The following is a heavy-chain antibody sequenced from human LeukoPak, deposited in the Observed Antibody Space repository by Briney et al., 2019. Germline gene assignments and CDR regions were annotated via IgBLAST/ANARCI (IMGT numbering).Heavy chain of an antibody. CDR1: GYTISSGYY. Sequence: SETLTLTCTVSGYTISSGYYWGWIRAPPGKGLGWFGSIYLSESTYYNPSLKSRVPISVHTSKNQFSLKLSSVTPADTAVYYCARDYSGSRAYWGQGTLVTVSS. V-gene: IGHV4-38-2*02. CDR2: IYLSEST. D-gene: IGHD6-19*01. J-gene: IGHJ4*02. CDR3: ARDYSGSRAY.